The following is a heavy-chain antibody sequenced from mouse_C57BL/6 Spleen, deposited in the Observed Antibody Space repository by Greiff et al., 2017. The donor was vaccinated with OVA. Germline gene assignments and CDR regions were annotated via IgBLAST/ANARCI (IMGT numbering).Heavy chain of an antibody. J-gene: IGHJ1*03. CDR3: ARETTVVARYVDV. CDR2: IYPGDGDT. CDR1: GYAFSSYW. D-gene: IGHD1-1*01. V-gene: IGHV1-80*01. Sequence: VQLQQSGAELVKPGASVKISCKASGYAFSSYWMNWVKQRPGKGLEWIGQIYPGDGDTNYNGKFTGKATLTADKSSSTAYMQLSSLTSEDSAVYFCARETTVVARYVDVWGTGTTVTVSS.